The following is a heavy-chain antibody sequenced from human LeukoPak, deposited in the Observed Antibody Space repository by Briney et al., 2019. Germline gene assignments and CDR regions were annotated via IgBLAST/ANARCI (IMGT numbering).Heavy chain of an antibody. V-gene: IGHV4-4*08. CDR1: GGSISSNY. D-gene: IGHD1-26*01. CDR3: AYSGTYRVDY. Sequence: PSETLSLTCTVSGGSISSNYWTWIRQPPGKGLEWIGYIYNTGSTYYNPSLKSRVTISVDTSKNQFSLKLSSATAADTAVYYCAYSGTYRVDYWGQGTLVTVSS. J-gene: IGHJ4*02. CDR2: IYNTGST.